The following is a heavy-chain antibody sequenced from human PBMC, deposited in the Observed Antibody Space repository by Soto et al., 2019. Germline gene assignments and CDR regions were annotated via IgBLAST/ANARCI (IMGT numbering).Heavy chain of an antibody. Sequence: GGSLRLSCAASGFTFSSYGMHWVRQAPGKGLEWVAVIWYDGSNKYYADSVKGRFTISRDNSKNTLYLQMNSLRAEDTAVYYCARDLRQAGYSSGWLSRWGQGTLVTVSS. D-gene: IGHD6-19*01. CDR1: GFTFSSYG. CDR2: IWYDGSNK. V-gene: IGHV3-33*01. CDR3: ARDLRQAGYSSGWLSR. J-gene: IGHJ4*02.